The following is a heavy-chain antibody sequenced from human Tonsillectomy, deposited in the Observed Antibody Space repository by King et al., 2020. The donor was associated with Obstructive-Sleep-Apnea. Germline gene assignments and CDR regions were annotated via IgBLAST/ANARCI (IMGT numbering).Heavy chain of an antibody. CDR1: GGSISSSSYY. CDR2: IYYSGST. D-gene: IGHD5-24*01. V-gene: IGHV4-39*01. J-gene: IGHJ4*02. Sequence: QLQESGPGLVKPSETLSLTCTVSGGSISSSSYYWGWIRHPPGKGLEWIGSIYYSGSTYYNPSLKSRVTISVDTSKNKFSLKLSSVTAVDTAVYYCARHDGYGDYVVYWGQGTLVTVSS. CDR3: ARHDGYGDYVVY.